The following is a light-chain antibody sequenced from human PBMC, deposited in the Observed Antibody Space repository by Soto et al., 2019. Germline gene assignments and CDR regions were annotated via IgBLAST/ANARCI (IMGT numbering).Light chain of an antibody. CDR3: QHYDTNSWT. V-gene: IGKV1-5*01. CDR2: DAS. Sequence: DIQLTQSPSTLSASVRDRVTVTCRASQNIDGWLAWYQHKPGKAPRLLIRDASNLESGVPSRFRGSGSGTAFTLTISSLQPDDFANYYCQHYDTNSWTFDQGTKVES. J-gene: IGKJ1*01. CDR1: QNIDGW.